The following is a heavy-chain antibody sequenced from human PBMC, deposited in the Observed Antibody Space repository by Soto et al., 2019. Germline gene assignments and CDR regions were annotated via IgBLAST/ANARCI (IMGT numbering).Heavy chain of an antibody. CDR3: TTLSITIFGVVLMDV. D-gene: IGHD3-3*01. J-gene: IGHJ6*02. Sequence: GGSLRLSCAVSGFTFNSYSMNWVRQAPGKGLEWVGRIKSKTDGGTTDYAAPVKGRFTISRDDSKNTLYLQMNSLKTEDTAVYYCTTLSITIFGVVLMDVWGQGTTVTVSS. CDR2: IKSKTDGGTT. V-gene: IGHV3-15*01. CDR1: GFTFNSYS.